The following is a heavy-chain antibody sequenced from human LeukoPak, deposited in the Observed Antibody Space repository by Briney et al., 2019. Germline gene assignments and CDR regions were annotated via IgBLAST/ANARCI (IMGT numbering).Heavy chain of an antibody. J-gene: IGHJ4*02. CDR1: GYTFTSYG. V-gene: IGHV1-2*02. CDR2: INPNSGGT. CDR3: ARGGGIAARHKPFDY. D-gene: IGHD6-6*01. Sequence: ASVKVSCKASGYTFTSYGISWVRQAPGQGLEWMGWINPNSGGTNYAQKFQGRVTMTRDTSISTAYMELSRLRSDDTAVYYCARGGGIAARHKPFDYWGQGTLVTVSS.